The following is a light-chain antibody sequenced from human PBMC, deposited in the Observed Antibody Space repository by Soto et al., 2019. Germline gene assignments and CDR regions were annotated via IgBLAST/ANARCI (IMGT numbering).Light chain of an antibody. CDR2: DAS. CDR3: QQYNSYST. Sequence: DIHMTPSPSTLSASVGDRVTITCRASQSISSWLAWYQQKPGKAPKLLIYDASSLESGVPSRFSGSGSGTEFTLTISSLQPDDFATYYCQQYNSYSTFGQGTKVEIK. V-gene: IGKV1-5*01. CDR1: QSISSW. J-gene: IGKJ1*01.